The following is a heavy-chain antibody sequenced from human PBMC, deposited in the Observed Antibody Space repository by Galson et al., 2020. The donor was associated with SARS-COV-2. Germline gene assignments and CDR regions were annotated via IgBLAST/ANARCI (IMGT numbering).Heavy chain of an antibody. CDR2: IYYSGST. V-gene: IGHV4-61*01. D-gene: IGHD6-13*01. J-gene: IGHJ6*02. CDR1: GGSVSSGRYY. CDR3: ARDKGSSSWYGHPRGMDV. Sequence: QTLSLPCTVSGGSVSSGRYYWSWLRQPPGKGLEWIGYIYYSGSTNYNPSRKSRVTIPVDTSKNQFSLKLSAVTAAVTAVDYCARDKGSSSWYGHPRGMDVWGQGTTVTVSS.